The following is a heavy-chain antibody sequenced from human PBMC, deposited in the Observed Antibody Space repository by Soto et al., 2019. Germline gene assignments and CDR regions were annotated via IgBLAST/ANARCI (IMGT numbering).Heavy chain of an antibody. V-gene: IGHV1-2*02. J-gene: IGHJ5*02. CDR1: GHTFTGYY. CDR2: INHNRGGT. D-gene: IGHD2-2*01. Sequence: QVQPVQSGAEVKKPGASVKISCKASGHTFTGYYIHWVRQSPGQGLEWMGWINHNRGGTDYGQKFQGRVTMTRDTSISTVYMELTRLRSADTAVYYCARGNAIDAEIYNCFDPWGQGTLVTV. CDR3: ARGNAIDAEIYNCFDP.